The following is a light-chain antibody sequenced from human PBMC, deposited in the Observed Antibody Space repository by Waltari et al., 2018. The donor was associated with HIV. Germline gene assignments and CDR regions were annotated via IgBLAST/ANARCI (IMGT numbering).Light chain of an antibody. CDR1: QSINNF. V-gene: IGKV1-39*01. J-gene: IGKJ4*01. CDR3: QQSYSTPVT. Sequence: DIQMTQSPSSLSASVGDSVTITSRSSQSINNFFNCYKQKTGKAPKLLIYSASNLQSGVPTRFSGSGSGTDFTLTISSLQPEDFATYCCQQSYSTPVTFGGGTNVEI. CDR2: SAS.